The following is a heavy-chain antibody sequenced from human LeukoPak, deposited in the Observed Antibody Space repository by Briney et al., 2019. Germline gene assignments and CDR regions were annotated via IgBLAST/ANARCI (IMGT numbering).Heavy chain of an antibody. J-gene: IGHJ4*02. D-gene: IGHD6-19*01. Sequence: ASVKVSCKASGYTFTSYDINWVRQATGQGLEWMGWMNPNSGNTGYAQKFQGRVTMTRNTSISTAYMELSSLRSEDAAMYYCARPKSQLAPYYFDYWGQGNPGHRLL. CDR3: ARPKSQLAPYYFDY. V-gene: IGHV1-8*01. CDR2: MNPNSGNT. CDR1: GYTFTSYD.